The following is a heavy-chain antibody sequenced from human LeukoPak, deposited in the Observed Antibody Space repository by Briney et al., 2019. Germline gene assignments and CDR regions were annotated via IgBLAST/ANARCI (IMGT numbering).Heavy chain of an antibody. Sequence: SETLSLTCTVSGYSLSSGYYWGWIRQPPGKGLEWIGSVDHSGGTYYNPSLRSRVSISVDTSKNQFSLKLSSVTAADTAVYYCARAWVGSSHFYFYYYMDVWGKGTTVTVSS. CDR3: ARAWVGSSHFYFYYYMDV. CDR2: VDHSGGT. J-gene: IGHJ6*03. CDR1: GYSLSSGYY. V-gene: IGHV4-38-2*02. D-gene: IGHD6-13*01.